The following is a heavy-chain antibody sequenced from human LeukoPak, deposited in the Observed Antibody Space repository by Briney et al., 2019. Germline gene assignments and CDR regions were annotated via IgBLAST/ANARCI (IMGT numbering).Heavy chain of an antibody. CDR2: IYSGGAI. Sequence: GGSLRLSCAASGFTVSNNFLRWVRQAPGKGLEWVSNIYSGGAIYYADSVKGRFTVSRDGSKNTLYLQMNSLRAEDTAVYYCARDSGATVTAWGQGTLVTVSS. CDR3: ARDSGATVTA. CDR1: GFTVSNNF. V-gene: IGHV3-66*01. J-gene: IGHJ5*02. D-gene: IGHD4-17*01.